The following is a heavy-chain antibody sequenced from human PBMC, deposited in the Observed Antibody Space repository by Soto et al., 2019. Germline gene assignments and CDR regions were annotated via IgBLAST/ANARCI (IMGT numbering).Heavy chain of an antibody. D-gene: IGHD5-18*01. V-gene: IGHV1-2*02. CDR2: INPNSGGT. J-gene: IGHJ4*02. Sequence: ASVKVSCKASGYTFTGYYMHWVRQAPGQGLEWMGWINPNSGGTNYAQKFQGRVTMTRDTPISTAYMELSRLRSVDTAVYYCARARTAMASFDYWGQGTLVTVSS. CDR1: GYTFTGYY. CDR3: ARARTAMASFDY.